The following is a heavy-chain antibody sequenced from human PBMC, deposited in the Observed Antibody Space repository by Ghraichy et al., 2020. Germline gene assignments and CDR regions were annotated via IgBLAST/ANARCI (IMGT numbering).Heavy chain of an antibody. CDR3: AKIAVTGYWYFDV. J-gene: IGHJ2*01. Sequence: GGSLRLSCAASGFTFSNHGMSWVRQTPGKGLEWVSAISSSGSQTFYADSVKGRFTISRDNSKNTLYLQVNSLRAEDTAVYYCAKIAVTGYWYFDVWGRGTLVTVSS. D-gene: IGHD6-19*01. V-gene: IGHV3-23*01. CDR2: ISSSGSQT. CDR1: GFTFSNHG.